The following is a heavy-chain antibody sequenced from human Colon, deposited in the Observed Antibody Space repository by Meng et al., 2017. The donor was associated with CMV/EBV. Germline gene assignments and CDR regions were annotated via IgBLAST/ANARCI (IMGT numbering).Heavy chain of an antibody. CDR1: GFNFKSHW. CDR3: AKQLTGSAAWVFDP. D-gene: IGHD1-1*01. J-gene: IGHJ5*02. CDR2: INEDGSQK. V-gene: IGHV3-7*01. Sequence: GESLKISCAVSGFNFKSHWMSWARQAPGKGLEWVANINEDGSQKYYADSLKGRFTISRDNAKNSLDLQVSSLRAEDTALYYCAKQLTGSAAWVFDPWGQGTVVTVSS.